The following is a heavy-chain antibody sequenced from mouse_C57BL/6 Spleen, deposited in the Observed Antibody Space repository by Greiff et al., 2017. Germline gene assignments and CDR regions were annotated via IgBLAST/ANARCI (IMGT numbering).Heavy chain of an antibody. D-gene: IGHD4-1*01. CDR1: GFTFSSYG. V-gene: IGHV5-6*02. Sequence: EVQLVESGGDLVKPGGSVKLSCAASGFTFSSYGMSWVRQTPDKRLEWVATISSGGSYTYYPDSVKGRFTISRDNAKNTLYLQMSRLKSEDTAMYYCARRAWGYWGQGTTLTVSS. J-gene: IGHJ2*01. CDR3: ARRAWGY. CDR2: ISSGGSYT.